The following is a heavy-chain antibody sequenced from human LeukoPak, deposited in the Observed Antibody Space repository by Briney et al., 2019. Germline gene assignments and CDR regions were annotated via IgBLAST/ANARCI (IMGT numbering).Heavy chain of an antibody. Sequence: SETLSFTCTVSGGPISTNSKYWRWIRQSPGKGLEWIGSIYYSGSTYYNPSLRSRVTISVDTSNNQFSLKLSSVTAADTAVFYCARGYGGQSPGWYFDLWGRGTLVAVSS. CDR1: GGPISTNSKY. D-gene: IGHD4-23*01. J-gene: IGHJ2*01. CDR2: IYYSGST. CDR3: ARGYGGQSPGWYFDL. V-gene: IGHV4-39*01.